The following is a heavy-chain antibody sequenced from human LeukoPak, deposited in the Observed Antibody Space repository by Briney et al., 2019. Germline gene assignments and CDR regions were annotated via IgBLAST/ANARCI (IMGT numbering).Heavy chain of an antibody. D-gene: IGHD1-26*01. V-gene: IGHV3-23*01. Sequence: PGGSLRLFCAASGFTFSSYAMRWVRQAPGKGLEWVSAISGSGGSTYYADSVKGRFTISRDNSKNTLYLQMNSLRAEDTAVYYCAKDQSVVYSGSYYRYFDYWGQGTLVTVSS. CDR1: GFTFSSYA. CDR2: ISGSGGST. J-gene: IGHJ4*02. CDR3: AKDQSVVYSGSYYRYFDY.